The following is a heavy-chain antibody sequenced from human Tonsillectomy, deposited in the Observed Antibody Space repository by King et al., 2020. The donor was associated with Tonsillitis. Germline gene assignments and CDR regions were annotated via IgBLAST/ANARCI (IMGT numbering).Heavy chain of an antibody. CDR2: IYYSGST. V-gene: IGHV4-39*07. D-gene: IGHD3-10*01. J-gene: IGHJ4*02. Sequence: QLQESGPGLVKPSETLSLTCTVSGGSITTFSYYWDWIRQPPGKGLEWIGSIYYSGSTYYNPSLKSLVTISVDTSKNQFSLKLSSVTAADTAVYYWARPAAGEYYFDYWGQGTLVTVSS. CDR3: ARPAAGEYYFDY. CDR1: GGSITTFSYY.